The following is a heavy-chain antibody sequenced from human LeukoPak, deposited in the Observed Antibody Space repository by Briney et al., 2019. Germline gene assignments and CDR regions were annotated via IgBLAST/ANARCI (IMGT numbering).Heavy chain of an antibody. CDR3: AGGTAAAGTGIDY. CDR2: INHSGST. Sequence: SETLSLTXAVYGGSFSGYYWSWIRQPPGKGLEWIGEINHSGSTNYNPSLRSRVTISVDTSKNQFSLKLSSVTAADTAVYYCAGGTAAAGTGIDYWGQGTLVTVSS. CDR1: GGSFSGYY. V-gene: IGHV4-34*01. J-gene: IGHJ4*02. D-gene: IGHD6-13*01.